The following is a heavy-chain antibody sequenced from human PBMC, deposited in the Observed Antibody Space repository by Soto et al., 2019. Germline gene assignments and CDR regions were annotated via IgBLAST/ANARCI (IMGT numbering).Heavy chain of an antibody. CDR3: VRRGKAAYHHYGMDV. D-gene: IGHD6-25*01. CDR1: GGSISGSTQC. J-gene: IGHJ6*02. Sequence: LQLQESGPGLVKPSETLSLICTVSGGSISGSTQCWGWVRQPPGKGLEWIGGIYNSESVNYSPALKSRGTISVDTSKSQFSLSLTSVTAADTGVYYCVRRGKAAYHHYGMDVWGQGKTITVSS. CDR2: IYNSESV. V-gene: IGHV4-39*01.